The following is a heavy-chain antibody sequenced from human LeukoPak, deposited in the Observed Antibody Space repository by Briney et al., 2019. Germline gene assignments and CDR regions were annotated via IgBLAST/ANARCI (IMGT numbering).Heavy chain of an antibody. Sequence: GGSLRLSCAASGFTFSSYGMHWVRQAPGKGLEWVAVIWYDGSNKYYADSVKGRFTISRDNSKNTLYLQMNSLRAEDTAVYYCAKGRVYSSSWYFDYGGQGTLVTVSS. D-gene: IGHD6-6*01. CDR1: GFTFSSYG. J-gene: IGHJ4*02. CDR3: AKGRVYSSSWYFDY. V-gene: IGHV3-30*02. CDR2: IWYDGSNK.